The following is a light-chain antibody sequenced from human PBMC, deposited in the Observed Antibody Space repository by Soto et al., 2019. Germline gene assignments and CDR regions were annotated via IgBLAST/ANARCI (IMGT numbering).Light chain of an antibody. Sequence: QSALAQPASVSGSPGQSITISCTGTTSDIAGYNYVSWYQQHPGKAPKLMIYEVSYRPSGVSNRFSGSKSGNTASLTISGLQAEDEADYYCSSYTGSSTLVFGGGTKLTVL. CDR2: EVS. J-gene: IGLJ2*01. CDR1: TSDIAGYNY. V-gene: IGLV2-14*01. CDR3: SSYTGSSTLV.